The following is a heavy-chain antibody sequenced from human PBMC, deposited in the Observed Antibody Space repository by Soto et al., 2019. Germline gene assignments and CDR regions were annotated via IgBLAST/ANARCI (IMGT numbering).Heavy chain of an antibody. CDR3: ARDREMATAKFDY. CDR2: IIPIFGTA. CDR1: GGTFSSYA. D-gene: IGHD5-12*01. J-gene: IGHJ4*02. Sequence: ASVKVSCKASGGTFSSYAISWVRQAPGQGLEWMGGIIPIFGTANYAQKFQGRVTITADESTSTAYMELSSLRSEDTAVYYCARDREMATAKFDYWGQGTLVTVSS. V-gene: IGHV1-69*13.